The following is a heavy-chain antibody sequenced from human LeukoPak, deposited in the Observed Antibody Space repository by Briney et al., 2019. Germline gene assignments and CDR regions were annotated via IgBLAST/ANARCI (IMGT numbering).Heavy chain of an antibody. CDR1: GFTFSSYA. V-gene: IGHV3-30-3*01. CDR3: ARDLRGVGFMITFGGVIVIPWFDP. D-gene: IGHD3-16*02. Sequence: GGSLRLSCAASGFTFSSYAMHWVRQAPGKGLEWVAVISYDGSNKYYADSVKGRFTISRDNSKNTLYLQMNSLRAEDTAVYYCARDLRGVGFMITFGGVIVIPWFDPWGQGTLVTVSS. J-gene: IGHJ5*02. CDR2: ISYDGSNK.